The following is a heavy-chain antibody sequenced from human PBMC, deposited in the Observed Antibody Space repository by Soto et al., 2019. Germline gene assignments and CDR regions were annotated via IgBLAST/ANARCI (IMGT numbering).Heavy chain of an antibody. Sequence: PSETLSLTCTVSGGSISSGDYYWSWIRQPPGKGLEWIGYIYYSGSTNYNPSLKSRVTISVDTSKNQFSLKLSSVTAADTAVYYCARLVATTSHFDYWGQGTLVTVSS. CDR1: GGSISSGDYY. CDR2: IYYSGST. J-gene: IGHJ4*02. V-gene: IGHV4-30-4*01. CDR3: ARLVATTSHFDY. D-gene: IGHD5-12*01.